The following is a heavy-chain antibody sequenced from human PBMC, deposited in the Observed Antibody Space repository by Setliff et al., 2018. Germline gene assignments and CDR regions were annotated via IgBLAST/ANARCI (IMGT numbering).Heavy chain of an antibody. Sequence: SETLSLTCAVSGGSISSGSYYWSWIRQPAGKGLEWVGRLHTSGSTNYNPSLKSRVTISVDTSTNQFSLKLTSVTAADTAVYYCARLSWNGLRYFGLDVWGQGTTVTVSS. D-gene: IGHD3-3*01. J-gene: IGHJ6*02. V-gene: IGHV4-61*02. CDR1: GGSISSGSYY. CDR3: ARLSWNGLRYFGLDV. CDR2: LHTSGST.